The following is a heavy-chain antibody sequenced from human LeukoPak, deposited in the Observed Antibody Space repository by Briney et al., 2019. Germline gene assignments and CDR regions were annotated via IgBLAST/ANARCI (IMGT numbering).Heavy chain of an antibody. V-gene: IGHV4-39*02. D-gene: IGHD2-21*02. J-gene: IGHJ3*02. Sequence: PSETLSLTCTVSGGSISSNSYYWGWIRQPPGKGLEWIGSMYYSGSTRYNPSLKSRVTIYVDTSKNQFSLKLSSVTAADTAVYYCARESDWDAFDIWGQGTMVTVSS. CDR3: ARESDWDAFDI. CDR1: GGSISSNSYY. CDR2: MYYSGST.